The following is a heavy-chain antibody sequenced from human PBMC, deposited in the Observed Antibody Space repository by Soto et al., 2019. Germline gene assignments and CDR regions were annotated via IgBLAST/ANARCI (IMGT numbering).Heavy chain of an antibody. Sequence: QVQLVQSGAEVKKPGSSVKVSCKASGGTFSSYAISWVRQAPGQGLEWMGGIIPIFGTANYAQKFQGRVTITADESTSTDYMELSSLRSEDTAVYYCARFRGGAFGGVNWFDPWGQGTLVTVSS. J-gene: IGHJ5*02. CDR2: IIPIFGTA. CDR3: ARFRGGAFGGVNWFDP. V-gene: IGHV1-69*01. D-gene: IGHD3-16*01. CDR1: GGTFSSYA.